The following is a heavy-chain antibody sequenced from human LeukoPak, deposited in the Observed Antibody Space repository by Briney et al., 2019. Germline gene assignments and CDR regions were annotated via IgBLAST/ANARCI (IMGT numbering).Heavy chain of an antibody. D-gene: IGHD1-1*01. CDR3: ARDRAGTTGNWFDP. J-gene: IGHJ5*02. CDR1: GYTFTSYG. Sequence: GASVKVSWKASGYTFTSYGISWVRQAPEQGLEWMGWISAYNGNTNYAQKLQGRVTMTTDTSTSTAYMELRSLRSDDTAVYYCARDRAGTTGNWFDPWGQGTLVTVSS. CDR2: ISAYNGNT. V-gene: IGHV1-18*04.